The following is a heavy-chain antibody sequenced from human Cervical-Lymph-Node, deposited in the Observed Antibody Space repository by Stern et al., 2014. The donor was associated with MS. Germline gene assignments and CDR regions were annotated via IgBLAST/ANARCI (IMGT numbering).Heavy chain of an antibody. D-gene: IGHD7-27*01. V-gene: IGHV3-72*01. J-gene: IGHJ4*02. CDR3: VRVILGSFKYYDF. Sequence: VQLVESGGGLVQPGGSLRLSCEASGFSFSDYYIDWVRQAPGKGLEWAGRIRNKANFYATHYAASVQGRFTVSRDDSKNSMYLQMNSLKSEDTAVYYCVRVILGSFKYYDFWGQGTLVTVSS. CDR2: IRNKANFYAT. CDR1: GFSFSDYY.